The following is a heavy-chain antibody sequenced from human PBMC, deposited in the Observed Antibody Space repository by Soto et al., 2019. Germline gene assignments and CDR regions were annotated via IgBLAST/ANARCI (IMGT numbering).Heavy chain of an antibody. CDR1: GGTFSSYA. CDR3: AGDTTPYVLGGSQPH. J-gene: IGHJ4*02. Sequence: SVKVSCKASGGTFSSYAISWVRQAPGQGLEWMGGIIPIFGTANYAQKFQGRVTITADESTSTAYMELSSLRSEATAVYYCAGDTTPYVLGGSQPHWGEGTLVTVSS. D-gene: IGHD3-16*01. V-gene: IGHV1-69*13. CDR2: IIPIFGTA.